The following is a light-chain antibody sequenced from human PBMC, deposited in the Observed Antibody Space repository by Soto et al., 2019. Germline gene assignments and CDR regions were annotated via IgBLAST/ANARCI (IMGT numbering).Light chain of an antibody. CDR1: QSVSSSY. V-gene: IGKV3-15*01. J-gene: IGKJ4*01. CDR3: QQYNNWPPLT. Sequence: DIVLTQSPGTLSLSPGERATLSCRASQSVSSSYFAWYQQKPGQAPRLLIYGASTRATGIPARFSGSGSGTEFTLTISSLQSEDFAVYYCQQYNNWPPLTFGGGTKVDIK. CDR2: GAS.